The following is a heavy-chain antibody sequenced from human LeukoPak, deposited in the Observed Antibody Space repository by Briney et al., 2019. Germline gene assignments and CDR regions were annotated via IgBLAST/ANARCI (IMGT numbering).Heavy chain of an antibody. J-gene: IGHJ4*02. CDR3: ARGGTPSSLAY. CDR1: GFTFSSYS. V-gene: IGHV3-48*02. D-gene: IGHD2-15*01. Sequence: GGSLRLSCAASGFTFSSYSISWVRQAPGKGLEWASYISSSSTMSYADSVKGRFTISRDNANNSLYLQMSSLRDEDTAVYYCARGGTPSSLAYWGQGTLVTVSS. CDR2: ISSSSTM.